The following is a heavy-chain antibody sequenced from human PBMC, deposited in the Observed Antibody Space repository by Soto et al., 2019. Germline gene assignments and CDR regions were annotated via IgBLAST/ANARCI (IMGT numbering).Heavy chain of an antibody. D-gene: IGHD3-22*01. CDR3: AMDYDGRGGRFDY. V-gene: IGHV3-21*01. Sequence: EVQLVESGGGLVKPGGSLRLSCAASGFTFSSDSMNWVRQAPGKGLEWVSSISSSSSYIYYADSVKGRFTISRDNAKNSLYLQMNSLRAEDTAVYYCAMDYDGRGGRFDYWGQGTLVTVSS. CDR1: GFTFSSDS. CDR2: ISSSSSYI. J-gene: IGHJ4*02.